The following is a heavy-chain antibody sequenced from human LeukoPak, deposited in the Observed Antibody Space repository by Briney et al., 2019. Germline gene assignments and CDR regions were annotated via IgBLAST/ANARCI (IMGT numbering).Heavy chain of an antibody. Sequence: SQTLSLTCTVSGGSINSGDYYWSWIRQPPGKGLEWIGYIYYSGSTYYNPSLKSRVTISLDTSKSQFSLKLTSVTAADTAVYYCARDHSGYDYYYNGMDVWGQGTTVTVSS. CDR3: ARDHSGYDYYYNGMDV. CDR1: GGSINSGDYY. V-gene: IGHV4-30-4*01. J-gene: IGHJ6*02. CDR2: IYYSGST. D-gene: IGHD5-12*01.